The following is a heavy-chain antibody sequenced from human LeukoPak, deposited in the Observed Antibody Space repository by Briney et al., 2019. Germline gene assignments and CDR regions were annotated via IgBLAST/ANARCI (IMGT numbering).Heavy chain of an antibody. J-gene: IGHJ4*02. CDR2: INDSGGST. V-gene: IGHV3-23*01. D-gene: IGHD6-19*01. CDR3: AREKQKYSSGWYCLDY. Sequence: GGSLRISCAASGFTFSTYAMTWVRQAPGKGLEWVSSINDSGGSTLYAESVKGRFTMSRDNSKNTLYVQMNSLRAEDTAVYYCAREKQKYSSGWYCLDYWGQGTLVTVSS. CDR1: GFTFSTYA.